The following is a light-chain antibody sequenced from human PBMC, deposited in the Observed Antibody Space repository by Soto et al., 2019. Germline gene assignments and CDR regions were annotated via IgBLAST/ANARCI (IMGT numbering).Light chain of an antibody. CDR2: EVT. V-gene: IGLV2-14*01. Sequence: QSVLTQPPSVSASPGQSITISCTGTSSDVGGYNYVSWYKHHPGKAPKLMIYEVTNRPSGVSTRFSGSKSGNTASLTISGLQAEGEADYYCSSYTSSSTLYVFGTGTKVTVL. CDR3: SSYTSSSTLYV. J-gene: IGLJ1*01. CDR1: SSDVGGYNY.